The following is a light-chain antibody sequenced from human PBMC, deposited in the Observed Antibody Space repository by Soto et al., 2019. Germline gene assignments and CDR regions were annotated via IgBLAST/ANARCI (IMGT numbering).Light chain of an antibody. Sequence: QSALTQPPSASGSPGQSVTISCTGTSSDVGGYNYVSWYQQHPGKAPKLMIYEVSKRPSGVPDRFSGSKSGNTASLTVSGLQAEDEADYYCSSYVGRHNVVFGGGTKVTVL. CDR3: SSYVGRHNVV. J-gene: IGLJ2*01. V-gene: IGLV2-8*01. CDR2: EVS. CDR1: SSDVGGYNY.